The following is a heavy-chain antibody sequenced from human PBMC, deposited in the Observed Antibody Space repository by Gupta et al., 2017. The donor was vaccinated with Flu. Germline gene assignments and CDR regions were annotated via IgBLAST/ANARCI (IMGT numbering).Heavy chain of an antibody. CDR2: INHSGST. D-gene: IGHD6-13*01. CDR3: ARFGGGYSYPYSSSWYNPLYYGMDV. Sequence: QVQLQQWGAGLLKPSETLSLTCAVYGGSFSGYYWSWIRQPPGKGLEWIGEINHSGSTNYNPSLKSRVTISVDTSKNQFSLKLSSVTAADTAVYYCARFGGGYSYPYSSSWYNPLYYGMDVWGQGTTVTVSS. V-gene: IGHV4-34*01. CDR1: GGSFSGYY. J-gene: IGHJ6*02.